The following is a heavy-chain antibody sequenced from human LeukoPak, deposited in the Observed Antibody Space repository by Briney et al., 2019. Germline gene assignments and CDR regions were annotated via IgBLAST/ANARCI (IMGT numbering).Heavy chain of an antibody. Sequence: SETLSLTCTVSGGSISSSSYYWGWIRQPPGKGLEWIGEINHSGSTNYNPSLKSRVTISVDTSKNQFSLKLSSVTAADTAVYYCARHRYCSGGSCYSEWFDPWGQGTLVTVSS. J-gene: IGHJ5*02. CDR2: INHSGST. V-gene: IGHV4-39*01. CDR1: GGSISSSSYY. CDR3: ARHRYCSGGSCYSEWFDP. D-gene: IGHD2-15*01.